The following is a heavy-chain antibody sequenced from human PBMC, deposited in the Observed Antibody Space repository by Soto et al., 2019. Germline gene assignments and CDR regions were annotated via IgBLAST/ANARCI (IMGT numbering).Heavy chain of an antibody. CDR3: AKAIGRGAATPDY. D-gene: IGHD6-13*01. CDR2: ISWNSGTI. V-gene: IGHV3-9*01. Sequence: GGSLRLSCAASGFTFDDYAMHWVRQAPGKGLEWVSGISWNSGTIGYADSVRGRFTISRDNAKNSLYLQMNSLRAEDTAFYYCAKAIGRGAATPDYWGQGTLVTLSS. J-gene: IGHJ4*02. CDR1: GFTFDDYA.